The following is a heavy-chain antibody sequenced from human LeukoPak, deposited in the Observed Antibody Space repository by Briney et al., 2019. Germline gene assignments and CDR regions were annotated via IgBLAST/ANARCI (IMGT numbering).Heavy chain of an antibody. Sequence: GGSLRLSCAASGFTFSSYAMSWVRQAPGKGLEWVSTISGSGGSTYYADSVKGRFTISRDNSKNTLYLQMNSLRAEDTAVYYCASGIVVVTAIPNDYWGQGTLVTVSS. D-gene: IGHD2-21*02. J-gene: IGHJ4*02. CDR3: ASGIVVVTAIPNDY. CDR2: ISGSGGST. V-gene: IGHV3-23*01. CDR1: GFTFSSYA.